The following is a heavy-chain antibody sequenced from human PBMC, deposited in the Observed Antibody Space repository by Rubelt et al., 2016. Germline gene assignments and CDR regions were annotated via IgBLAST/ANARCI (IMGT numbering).Heavy chain of an antibody. D-gene: IGHD1/OR15-1a*01. V-gene: IGHV4-59*01. Sequence: QLQLQESGPGLVEPSETLSLTCIVSGGPISSYYWSWIRQPPGKGLEWIAYIHYSGSTKYDPSLKSRVTISVDTSKNQFSLMVNSVTVAATAGYYWARDNWDKVGQSWYFYGMDVWGLGTAVTVSS. CDR3: ARDNWDKVGQSWYFYGMDV. J-gene: IGHJ6*02. CDR1: GGPISSYY. CDR2: IHYSGST.